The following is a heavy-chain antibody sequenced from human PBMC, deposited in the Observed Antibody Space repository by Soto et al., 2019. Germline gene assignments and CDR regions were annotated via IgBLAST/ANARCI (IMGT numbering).Heavy chain of an antibody. Sequence: SETLSLTCTVSGGSISSYYWSWIRQPPGKGLEWIGYIHYSGSTNYNPSLKSRVTISVDTSKNQFSLKLSSVTAADTAVYYCATEVSESRLPPTVCDAFDIWGQGTMVTVSS. CDR2: IHYSGST. J-gene: IGHJ3*02. D-gene: IGHD4-17*01. CDR1: GGSISSYY. CDR3: ATEVSESRLPPTVCDAFDI. V-gene: IGHV4-59*01.